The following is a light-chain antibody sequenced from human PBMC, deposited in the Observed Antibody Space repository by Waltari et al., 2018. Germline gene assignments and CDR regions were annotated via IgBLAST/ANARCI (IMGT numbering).Light chain of an antibody. J-gene: IGLJ2*01. V-gene: IGLV3-1*01. Sequence: SYELTQPPSVSVSPGQTATITCSAIDLGHNYTSCYQQKPGQSPVLVIYQDYRRPSGIPGRFSASNSGNTATLTISGTQATDEADYYCQAWDNTVLFGGGTKLTVL. CDR3: QAWDNTVL. CDR1: DLGHNY. CDR2: QDY.